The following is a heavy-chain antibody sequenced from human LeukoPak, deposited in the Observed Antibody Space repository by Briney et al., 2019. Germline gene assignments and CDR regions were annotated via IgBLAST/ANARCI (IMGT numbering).Heavy chain of an antibody. V-gene: IGHV3-33*03. CDR3: ASFDSSSAHWYFDL. CDR2: IWYDGNNK. Sequence: GGSLRLSCAASGFTFSAYGMQWVRQAPGKGLEWVALIWYDGNNKYYADSVKGRFTISRDNAKNSLYLQMNSLRAEDTAVYYCASFDSSSAHWYFDLWGRGTLVTVSS. CDR1: GFTFSAYG. D-gene: IGHD6-6*01. J-gene: IGHJ2*01.